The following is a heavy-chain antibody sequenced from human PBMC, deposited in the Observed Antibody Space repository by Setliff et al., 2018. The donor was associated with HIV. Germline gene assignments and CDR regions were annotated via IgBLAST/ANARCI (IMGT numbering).Heavy chain of an antibody. CDR1: GYSVSRVYY. CDR3: ARRKSGSSYRFFNY. V-gene: IGHV4-38-2*01. CDR2: ISASGNT. J-gene: IGHJ4*02. Sequence: SETLSLTCAVSGYSVSRVYYWGWIRQPAGWGLEWIGHISASGNTKYSPTLQSRVTLSVNPSNNQFSLNLTSVTAADTAVYYCARRKSGSSYRFFNYWGLGSLVTVSS. D-gene: IGHD3-16*02.